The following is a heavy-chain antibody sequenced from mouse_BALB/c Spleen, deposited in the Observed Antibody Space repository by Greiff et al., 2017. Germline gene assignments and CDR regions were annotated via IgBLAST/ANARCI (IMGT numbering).Heavy chain of an antibody. D-gene: IGHD2-4*01. CDR1: GYSITSDYA. Sequence: EVKLVESGPGLVKPSQSLSLTCTVTGYSITSDYAWNWIRQFPGNKLEWMGYISYSGSTSYNPSLKSRISITRDTSKNQFFLQLNSVTTEDTATYYCARWGLRRYFDVWGAGTTVTVSS. CDR2: ISYSGST. J-gene: IGHJ1*01. V-gene: IGHV3-2*02. CDR3: ARWGLRRYFDV.